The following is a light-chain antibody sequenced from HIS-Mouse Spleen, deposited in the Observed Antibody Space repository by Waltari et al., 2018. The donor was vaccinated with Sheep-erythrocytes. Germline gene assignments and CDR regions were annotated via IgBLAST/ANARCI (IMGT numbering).Light chain of an antibody. CDR1: SSDVGGYNY. CDR2: DVS. V-gene: IGLV2-11*01. J-gene: IGLJ1*01. Sequence: QSALTQPRSVSGSPGQSVTISCTGTSSDVGGYNYVSWYQQHPGKAPKLMIYDVSKRPSGVPDRFSGSKSGNTASLTISGIQAEEEADYYCCSYAGSYNHVFATGTKVTVL. CDR3: CSYAGSYNHV.